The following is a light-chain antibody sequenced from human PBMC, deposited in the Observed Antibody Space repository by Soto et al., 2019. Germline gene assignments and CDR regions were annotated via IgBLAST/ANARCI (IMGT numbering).Light chain of an antibody. J-gene: IGKJ1*01. CDR3: QQYTNTNNPWM. V-gene: IGKV1-5*01. Sequence: DIRVTQSPPTLSASEGDRVTITCRASQTITTWMAWYQQKPGKAPKLLVYDASTLQSGVATRFSGSGSGTEFTLIISGLQPEDSATYYCQQYTNTNNPWMFGQGTKVDIK. CDR1: QTITTW. CDR2: DAS.